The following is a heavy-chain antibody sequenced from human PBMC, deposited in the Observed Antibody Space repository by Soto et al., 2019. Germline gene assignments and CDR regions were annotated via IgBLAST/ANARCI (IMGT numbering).Heavy chain of an antibody. D-gene: IGHD2-15*01. CDR2: IYYSGST. V-gene: IGHV4-31*03. CDR1: GGSISSGGYY. J-gene: IGHJ4*02. Sequence: PSETLSLTCTVSGGSISSGGYYWTWIRQHPGKGLEWIGNIYYSGSTYYNPSLKSRLTISVDTSKNQFSLELSSVTAADTAVYYCVAAPNLDCFDYWGQGTLVTVSS. CDR3: VAAPNLDCFDY.